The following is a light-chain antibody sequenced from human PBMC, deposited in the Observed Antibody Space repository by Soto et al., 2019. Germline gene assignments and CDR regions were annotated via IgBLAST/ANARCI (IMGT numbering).Light chain of an antibody. J-gene: IGLJ2*01. CDR1: GSDIGAYNY. CDR2: EVT. Sequence: QSALTQPASVSGSPGQSITIYCTGSGSDIGAYNYVSWYQQHPGEAPKLMIFEVTNRPSGVSDRFSGSKSGNTASLTISSLQAEDEAYYYCSSYPSSTTPVVFGGGTKLTVL. V-gene: IGLV2-14*01. CDR3: SSYPSSTTPVV.